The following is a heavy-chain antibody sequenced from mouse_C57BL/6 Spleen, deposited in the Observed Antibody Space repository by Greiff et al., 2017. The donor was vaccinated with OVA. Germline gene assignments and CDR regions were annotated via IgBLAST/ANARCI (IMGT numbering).Heavy chain of an antibody. Sequence: EVQLQESGPGLVKPSQSLSLTCSVTGYSITSGYYWNWIRQFPGNKLEWMGYISYDGSNNYNPSLKNRISITRDTSKNQFFLKLNSVTTEDTATYYCASQTAQAWFAYWGQGTLVTVSA. CDR1: GYSITSGYY. CDR3: ASQTAQAWFAY. D-gene: IGHD3-2*02. CDR2: ISYDGSN. J-gene: IGHJ3*01. V-gene: IGHV3-6*01.